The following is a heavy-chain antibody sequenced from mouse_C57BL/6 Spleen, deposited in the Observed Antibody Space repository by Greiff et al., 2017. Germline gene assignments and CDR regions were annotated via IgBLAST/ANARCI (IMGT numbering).Heavy chain of an antibody. J-gene: IGHJ4*01. Sequence: QVQLQQSGAELVKPGASVKMSCKASGYTFTTYPLEWMKQNHGKSLEWIGNFHPYNDDTKYPEKFKGKATLTVEKSSSTVYLELSRLTSDDSAVYYCARGGYDGDYYAMDYWGQGTSVTVSS. D-gene: IGHD2-2*01. CDR1: GYTFTTYP. V-gene: IGHV1-47*01. CDR2: FHPYNDDT. CDR3: ARGGYDGDYYAMDY.